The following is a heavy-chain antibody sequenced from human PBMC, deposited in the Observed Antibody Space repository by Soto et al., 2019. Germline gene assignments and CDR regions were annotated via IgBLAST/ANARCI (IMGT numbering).Heavy chain of an antibody. Sequence: GGSLILSCAASGFTFSSYGMHWVRQAPGKGLEWVAVIWYDGSNKYYADSVKGRFTISRDNSKNTLYLQMNSLRAEDTAVYYCARDFPRYCSSTSCYVQRWAYWGQGTLVTVSS. CDR3: ARDFPRYCSSTSCYVQRWAY. CDR1: GFTFSSYG. D-gene: IGHD2-2*01. V-gene: IGHV3-33*01. CDR2: IWYDGSNK. J-gene: IGHJ4*02.